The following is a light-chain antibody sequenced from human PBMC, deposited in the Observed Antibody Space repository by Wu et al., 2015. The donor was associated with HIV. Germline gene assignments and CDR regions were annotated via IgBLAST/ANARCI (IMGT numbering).Light chain of an antibody. CDR1: QSVSTY. J-gene: IGKJ5*01. CDR2: DAS. Sequence: DIVLTQSPATLSLSPGERATLSCRASQSVSTYLAWYQQKPGQAPRLLMYDASNRATGIPARFSGSGSGTDFTLTISSLEPEDFAVYYCQQRSNWPLTFGQGTRLEIK. CDR3: QQRSNWPLT. V-gene: IGKV3-11*01.